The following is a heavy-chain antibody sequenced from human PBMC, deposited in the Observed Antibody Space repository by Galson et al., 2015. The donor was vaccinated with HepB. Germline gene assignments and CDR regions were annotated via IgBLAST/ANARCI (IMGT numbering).Heavy chain of an antibody. J-gene: IGHJ4*02. V-gene: IGHV3-7*03. CDR1: GFTFSNYW. CDR3: AKDPWYSSSAPYYFDY. Sequence: SLRLSCAASGFTFSNYWMSWVRQAPGKGLEWVANINQDGSEKFYVDSVKGRFTISRDNSKNTLYLQMNSLRAEDTAVYYCAKDPWYSSSAPYYFDYWGQGTLVTVSS. D-gene: IGHD6-6*01. CDR2: INQDGSEK.